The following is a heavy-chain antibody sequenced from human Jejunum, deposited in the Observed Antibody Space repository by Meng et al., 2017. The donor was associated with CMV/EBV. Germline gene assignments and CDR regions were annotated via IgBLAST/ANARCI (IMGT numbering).Heavy chain of an antibody. CDR2: IRRDGSEK. Sequence: SEFTFNPYWMGWVRQAPGKGLEWVANIRRDGSEKYYVDSVKGRFTISRDNAKNTLYLQMNSLRAEDTALYYCSRGNRDSKYYAVDVWGQGTKVTVSS. V-gene: IGHV3-7*01. CDR1: EFTFNPYW. D-gene: IGHD3-22*01. J-gene: IGHJ6*02. CDR3: SRGNRDSKYYAVDV.